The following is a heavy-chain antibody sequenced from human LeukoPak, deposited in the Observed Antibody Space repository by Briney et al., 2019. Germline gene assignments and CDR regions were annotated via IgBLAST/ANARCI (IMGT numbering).Heavy chain of an antibody. Sequence: SETLSLTCTVSGNSISSSSYYWGWIRQPPGKGLEWIGNINYSGSTYYNPSLKSRVTMSVDTSKNQFSLKLNSVTAADTAVYYCASRQRYSSGWNFDYWGQGTLVTASS. V-gene: IGHV4-39*01. CDR1: GNSISSSSYY. D-gene: IGHD6-19*01. J-gene: IGHJ4*02. CDR2: INYSGST. CDR3: ASRQRYSSGWNFDY.